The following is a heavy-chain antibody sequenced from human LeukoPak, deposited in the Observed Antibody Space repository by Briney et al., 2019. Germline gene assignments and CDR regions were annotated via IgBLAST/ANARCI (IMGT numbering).Heavy chain of an antibody. J-gene: IGHJ4*02. CDR3: AKGGIEVGHPAGLYFFDS. D-gene: IGHD6-19*01. CDR2: IWNDGSNK. CDR1: GFTFNNYG. V-gene: IGHV3-33*06. Sequence: PGGPLRLSCAASGFTFNNYGMHWVRQVPGKGLEWVGIIWNDGSNKDYGNSVKGRFTISRDNSRNILYLQMNSMRVEDTALYYCAKGGIEVGHPAGLYFFDSWGQGTLVSVSS.